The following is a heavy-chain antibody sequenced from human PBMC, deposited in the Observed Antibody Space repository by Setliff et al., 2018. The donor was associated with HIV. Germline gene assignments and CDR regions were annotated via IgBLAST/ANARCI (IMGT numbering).Heavy chain of an antibody. J-gene: IGHJ4*02. CDR3: ARAYVDTGMIPAY. Sequence: GGSLRLSCAASGFTFSNYNMNWVRQAPGKGLEWVSVIYSGGSTYYADSVKGRFTISRDNSKNTLYLQMNSLRAEDTAVYYCARAYVDTGMIPAYWGQGTLVTVSS. V-gene: IGHV3-53*01. D-gene: IGHD5-18*01. CDR2: IYSGGST. CDR1: GFTFSNYN.